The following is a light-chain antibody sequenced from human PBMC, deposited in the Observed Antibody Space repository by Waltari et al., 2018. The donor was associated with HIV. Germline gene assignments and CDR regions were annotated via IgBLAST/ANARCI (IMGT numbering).Light chain of an antibody. CDR2: DNN. CDR1: SSTIGNTN. Sequence: QSALTQPPSVSAAPGQKVTISCSGRSSTIGNTNVSWYQQVPGTAPKLLIYDNNKRLSGISDRFSGSKSGTSATLGITGLQTGDEADYYCATWDIRLSGVIFGGGTKLTVL. CDR3: ATWDIRLSGVI. V-gene: IGLV1-51*01. J-gene: IGLJ2*01.